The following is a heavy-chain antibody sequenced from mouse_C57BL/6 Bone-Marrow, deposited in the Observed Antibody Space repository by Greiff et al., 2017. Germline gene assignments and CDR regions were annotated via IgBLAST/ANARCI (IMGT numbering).Heavy chain of an antibody. V-gene: IGHV6-3*01. Sequence: DVKVEESGGGLVQPGGSMRLSCVASGFTFSNYWMNWVRQSPEKGLEWVAQIRLKSDNYATHYAESVKGRFTISRDDSKSSVYLQMNNLRAEDTGIYYCTGPAGSYWGQGTLVTVSA. CDR3: TGPAGSY. CDR1: GFTFSNYW. CDR2: IRLKSDNYAT. J-gene: IGHJ3*01. D-gene: IGHD1-2*01.